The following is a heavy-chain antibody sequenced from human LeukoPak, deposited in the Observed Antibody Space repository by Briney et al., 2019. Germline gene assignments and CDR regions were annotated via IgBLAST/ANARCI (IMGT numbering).Heavy chain of an antibody. CDR1: GDSITSDY. V-gene: IGHV4-59*08. J-gene: IGHJ4*02. CDR2: INYGGNS. Sequence: SETLSLTCNVSGDSITSDYWGWIRQSPGKGLEWIGYINYGGNSDYNPSLNSRVTISVNRSKKQVSLKMRSMTAADTAVYYCARLDCSSNTCYNYWAPGALVTVSS. D-gene: IGHD2-15*01. CDR3: ARLDCSSNTCYNY.